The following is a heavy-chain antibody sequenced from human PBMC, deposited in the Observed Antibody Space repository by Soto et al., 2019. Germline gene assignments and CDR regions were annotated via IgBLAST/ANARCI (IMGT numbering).Heavy chain of an antibody. J-gene: IGHJ6*02. Sequence: PSETLSVTCAVYGGSFSGDYWSWIRQPPGKGLEWIGEINHSGSTNYNPSHKSRVTKYVDTSKNQFSMKLSSVTAADTAVYYCACIFSGGYGYGFYYYGTDVWGQGTTVT. CDR3: ACIFSGGYGYGFYYYGTDV. CDR1: GGSFSGDY. CDR2: INHSGST. V-gene: IGHV4-34*01. D-gene: IGHD5-18*01.